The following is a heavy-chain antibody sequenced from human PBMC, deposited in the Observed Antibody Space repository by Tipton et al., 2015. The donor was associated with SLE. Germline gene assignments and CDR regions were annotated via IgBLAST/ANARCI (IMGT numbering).Heavy chain of an antibody. CDR3: ASTETYYNDPSGYFPHAFES. CDR1: GASISSGNYY. Sequence: TMSPTCTVSGASISSGNYYWSWIGQAAGKRLEWIGHVYSCGTTNYNPSLPSLKNRGSISKDMSKNQFSLYLPSVTAADTAVYSCASTETYYNDPSGYFPHAFESWGPGTAVTVSS. V-gene: IGHV4-61*09. CDR2: VYSCGTT. D-gene: IGHD3-3*01. J-gene: IGHJ3*02.